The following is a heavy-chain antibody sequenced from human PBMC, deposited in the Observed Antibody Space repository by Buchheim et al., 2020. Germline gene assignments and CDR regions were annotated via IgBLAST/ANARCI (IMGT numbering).Heavy chain of an antibody. CDR2: IDPSDSYT. CDR1: GYSFTSYW. V-gene: IGHV5-10-1*03. D-gene: IGHD2-2*01. J-gene: IGHJ4*02. Sequence: EVQLVQSGAEVKKPGESLRISCKGSGYSFTSYWISWVRQMPGKGLEWMGRIDPSDSYTNYSPSFQGHVTISADKSIRTAYLQWSSLKASDTAMYYCARTWGPDIVVVPAAITMEAPDYWGQGTL. CDR3: ARTWGPDIVVVPAAITMEAPDY.